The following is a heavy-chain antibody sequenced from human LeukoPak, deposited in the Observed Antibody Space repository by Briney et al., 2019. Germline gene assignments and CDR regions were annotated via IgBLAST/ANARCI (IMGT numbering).Heavy chain of an antibody. Sequence: PGGSLRLSCAASGFTFSSYGMHWVRQAPGKGLEWVAFIRYDGSNKYYADSVKGRFTISRDNSKNTLYLQMNSLRTEDTAVYYCAVERGGYSSGWYYFDYWGQGTLVTVSS. D-gene: IGHD6-19*01. J-gene: IGHJ4*02. CDR2: IRYDGSNK. V-gene: IGHV3-30*02. CDR3: AVERGGYSSGWYYFDY. CDR1: GFTFSSYG.